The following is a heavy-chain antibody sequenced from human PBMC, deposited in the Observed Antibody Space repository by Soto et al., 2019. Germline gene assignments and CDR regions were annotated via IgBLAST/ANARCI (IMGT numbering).Heavy chain of an antibody. V-gene: IGHV3-23*01. Sequence: EVQLLESGGGLVQPGGSLRLSCAASGFTFSSYAMSWVRQAPGKGLEWVSAISGSGGSTYHADSVKGRLTISRDNSKNTLYLQVNSLRAEDTAVYYCAKDLPRGRGGRFHYYYGMDVWGQGTTVTVSS. CDR2: ISGSGGST. J-gene: IGHJ6*02. CDR3: AKDLPRGRGGRFHYYYGMDV. D-gene: IGHD1-26*01. CDR1: GFTFSSYA.